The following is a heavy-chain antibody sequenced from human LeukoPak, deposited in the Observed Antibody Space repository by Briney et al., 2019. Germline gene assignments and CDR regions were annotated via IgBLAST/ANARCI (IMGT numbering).Heavy chain of an antibody. D-gene: IGHD3-10*01. CDR3: AKADNYYQFFDY. J-gene: IGHJ4*02. CDR2: ISGSGGNT. Sequence: PGGTLRLSCAASGFTFSSYGMSWVRQAPGKGLEWVSAISGSGGNTYYADSVKGRFTISRDNSKNTLYLQMNSLRAEDTAVYYCAKADNYYQFFDYWGQGTLVTVSS. CDR1: GFTFSSYG. V-gene: IGHV3-23*01.